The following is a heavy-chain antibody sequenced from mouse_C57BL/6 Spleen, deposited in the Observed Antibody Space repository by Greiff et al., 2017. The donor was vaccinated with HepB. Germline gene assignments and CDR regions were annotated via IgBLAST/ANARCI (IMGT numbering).Heavy chain of an antibody. CDR1: GYTFTSYW. D-gene: IGHD1-1*01. V-gene: IGHV1-69*01. CDR3: ARSGSSWYFDV. J-gene: IGHJ1*03. CDR2: IDPSDSYT. Sequence: QVQLQQPGAELVMPGASVKLSCKASGYTFTSYWMHWVKQRPGQGLEWIGEIDPSDSYTNYNQKFTGKSTLTVDKSSSTAYMQLSSLTSEDSAVYYCARSGSSWYFDVWGTGTTVTVSS.